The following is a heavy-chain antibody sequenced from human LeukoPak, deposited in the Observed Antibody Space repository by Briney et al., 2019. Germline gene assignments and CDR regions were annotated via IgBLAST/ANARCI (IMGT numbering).Heavy chain of an antibody. V-gene: IGHV3-74*01. CDR3: AGDGSYKLDY. CDR1: GLTFSSAW. CDR2: IRSDGTA. Sequence: GGSLRLSCAASGLTFSSAWMHWVRQTPGKRLVWISRIRSDGTATYADSVRGRFTISRDNAKNTLYLQMNNLRADDTGIYYCAGDGSYKLDYWGQGALVTVSS. J-gene: IGHJ4*02. D-gene: IGHD1-26*01.